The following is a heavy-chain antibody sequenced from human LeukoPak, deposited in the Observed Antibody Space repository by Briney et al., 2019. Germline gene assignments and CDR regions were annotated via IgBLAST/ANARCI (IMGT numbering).Heavy chain of an antibody. J-gene: IGHJ4*02. V-gene: IGHV3-23*01. Sequence: GGSLRLSCAASGFSFSSYAMTWVRQAPGKGLECVSAISDSGADTYYADSVKGRFTISRDNSKITVYLQMNSLRAEDTAVYYCAKPHYSGPGSYSREDYWGQGTLVTVSS. CDR2: ISDSGADT. CDR3: AKPHYSGPGSYSREDY. D-gene: IGHD3-10*01. CDR1: GFSFSSYA.